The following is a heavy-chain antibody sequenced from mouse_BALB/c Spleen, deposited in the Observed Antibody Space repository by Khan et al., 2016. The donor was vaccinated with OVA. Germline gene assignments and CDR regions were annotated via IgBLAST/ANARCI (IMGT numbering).Heavy chain of an antibody. CDR1: GYSITSDYA. D-gene: IGHD3-3*01. V-gene: IGHV3-2*02. CDR2: ISYSGST. CDR3: ARSIRAN. Sequence: VQLKQSGPGLVKPSQSLSLTCTVTGYSITSDYAWNWIRQFPGNKLEWMGYISYSGSTGYNPSLKSRISITRDTSKNQFFLQLNSVTTEDTATYYCARSIRANWGQGTTLTVSS. J-gene: IGHJ2*01.